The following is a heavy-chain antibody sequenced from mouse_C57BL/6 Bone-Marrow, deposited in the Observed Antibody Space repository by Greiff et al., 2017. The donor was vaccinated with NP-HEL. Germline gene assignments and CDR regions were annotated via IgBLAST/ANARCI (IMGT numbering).Heavy chain of an antibody. V-gene: IGHV1-42*01. CDR3: ARRDYGSSPDY. D-gene: IGHD1-1*01. CDR2: INPSTGGT. Sequence: VQLQQSGPELVKPGASVKISCKASGYSFTGYYMNWVKQSPEKSLEWIGEINPSTGGTTYNQKFKAKATLTVDKSSSTAYMQLKSLTSEDSAVYYCARRDYGSSPDYWGQGTTLTVSS. J-gene: IGHJ2*01. CDR1: GYSFTGYY.